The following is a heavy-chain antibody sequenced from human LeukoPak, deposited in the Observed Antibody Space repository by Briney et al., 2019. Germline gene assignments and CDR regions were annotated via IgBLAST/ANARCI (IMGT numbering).Heavy chain of an antibody. D-gene: IGHD6-19*01. Sequence: PGGSLRLSCAASGFTFSSYSMNWVRQAPGKGLEWVSSISSSSSYIYYADSVKGRFTISRDNAKNSLYLQMNSLRAEDTAVYYCARDIAVAASGPPKWGQGTLVTVSS. J-gene: IGHJ4*02. V-gene: IGHV3-21*01. CDR1: GFTFSSYS. CDR2: ISSSSSYI. CDR3: ARDIAVAASGPPK.